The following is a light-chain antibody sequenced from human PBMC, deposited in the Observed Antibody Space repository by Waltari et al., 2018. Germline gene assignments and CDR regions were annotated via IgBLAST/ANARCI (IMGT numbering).Light chain of an antibody. J-gene: IGLJ1*01. CDR3: SSYTSSSTYV. CDR2: DVS. V-gene: IGLV2-14*03. CDR1: SSDVGGYNY. Sequence: QSALTQPASVSGSPGQSITISCPGTSSDVGGYNYFSWYQQHPGKVPKLMIYDVSNRPSGVSNRFSGSKSGSTASLTISGLQAEDEADYYCSSYTSSSTYVFGTGTKVTVL.